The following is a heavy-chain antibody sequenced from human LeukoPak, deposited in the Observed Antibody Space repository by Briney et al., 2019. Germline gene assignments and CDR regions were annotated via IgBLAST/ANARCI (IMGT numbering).Heavy chain of an antibody. V-gene: IGHV1-18*01. CDR3: ARGLMEYYDFWSGSSFDY. Sequence: ASVKVSCKASGYTFTSYGISWVRQAPGQGLEWMGWISAYNGNTNYAQKLQGRVTMTTDTSTSTAYMELRSLRSDDTAVYYCARGLMEYYDFWSGSSFDYWGQGTLVTVSS. CDR2: ISAYNGNT. D-gene: IGHD3-3*01. CDR1: GYTFTSYG. J-gene: IGHJ4*02.